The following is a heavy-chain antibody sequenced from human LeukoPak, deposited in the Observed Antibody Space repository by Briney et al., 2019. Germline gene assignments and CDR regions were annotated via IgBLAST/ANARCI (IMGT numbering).Heavy chain of an antibody. V-gene: IGHV4-34*01. CDR2: INHSGST. Sequence: SETLSLTCAVYGGSFSGYYWSWIRQPPGKGLEWIGEINHSGSTNYNPSLKSRVTISVDTSKNQFSLKPSSVTAADTAVYYCARGGGGWLPFDYWGQGTLVTVSS. CDR3: ARGGGGWLPFDY. D-gene: IGHD5-24*01. CDR1: GGSFSGYY. J-gene: IGHJ4*02.